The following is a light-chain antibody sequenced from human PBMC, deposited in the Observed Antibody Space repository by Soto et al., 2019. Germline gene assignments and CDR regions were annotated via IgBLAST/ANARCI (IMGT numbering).Light chain of an antibody. CDR2: DVG. CDR3: SSWTTSSTPLYV. CDR1: SSDIGGYNH. V-gene: IGLV2-14*03. Sequence: QSVLTQPASVSGSPGQSISISCTGTSSDIGGYNHVSWYQQHPGKAPKLMIYDVGNRPSGVSNRFSGSKSGNTASLTISGLQAEDEADYYCSSWTTSSTPLYVFGTGTKVTVL. J-gene: IGLJ1*01.